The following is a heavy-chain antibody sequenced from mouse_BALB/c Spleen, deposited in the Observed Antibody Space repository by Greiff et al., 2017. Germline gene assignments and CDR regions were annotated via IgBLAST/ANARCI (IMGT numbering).Heavy chain of an antibody. J-gene: IGHJ4*01. Sequence: EVKVVESGGGLVKPGGSLKLSCAASGFTFSDYYMYWVRQTPEKRLEWVATISDGGSYTYYPDSVKGRFTISRDSAKNNLYLQMSSLKSEDTAMYYCARAGRLYYYAMDYWGQGTSVTVSS. V-gene: IGHV5-4*02. CDR3: ARAGRLYYYAMDY. CDR1: GFTFSDYY. CDR2: ISDGGSYT. D-gene: IGHD4-1*01.